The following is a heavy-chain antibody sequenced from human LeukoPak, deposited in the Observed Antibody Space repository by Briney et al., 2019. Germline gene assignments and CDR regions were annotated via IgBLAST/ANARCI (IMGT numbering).Heavy chain of an antibody. CDR2: IYPGDSDT. CDR1: GYSFNSYW. V-gene: IGHV5-51*01. CDR3: ARFSGSYSSSSDY. J-gene: IGHJ4*02. D-gene: IGHD6-6*01. Sequence: GESLKISCKGSGYSFNSYWIGWVRQVPGKGLEWMGIIYPGDSDTRYSPSFQGQVTISADKSISTAYLQWSSLKASDTAMYYCARFSGSYSSSSDYWGQGTLVTVSS.